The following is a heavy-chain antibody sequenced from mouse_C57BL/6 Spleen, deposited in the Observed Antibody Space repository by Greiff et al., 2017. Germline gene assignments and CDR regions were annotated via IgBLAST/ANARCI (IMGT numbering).Heavy chain of an antibody. V-gene: IGHV3-6*01. CDR1: GYSITSGYY. D-gene: IGHD1-1*01. CDR3: ANSSPYYFDY. Sequence: EVKLQESGPGLVKPSQSLSLTCSVTGYSITSGYYWNWIRQFPGNKLEWMGYISYDGSNNYNPSLKNRISITRDTSKNQFFLKLNSVTTEDTATYYCANSSPYYFDYWGQGTTLTVSS. J-gene: IGHJ2*01. CDR2: ISYDGSN.